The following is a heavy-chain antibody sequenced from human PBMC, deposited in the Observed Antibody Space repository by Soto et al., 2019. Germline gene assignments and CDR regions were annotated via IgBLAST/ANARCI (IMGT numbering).Heavy chain of an antibody. Sequence: SETLSLTCAVSGGSISSGGYSWSWIRQPPGKGLDWIGYIYHSGSTYYNPSLKSRVTISVDRSKNQFSLKLSSVTAADTAVYYCARGVTILGGVTNNWFDPGGQGTLVTFSS. CDR1: GGSISSGGYS. V-gene: IGHV4-30-2*01. CDR2: IYHSGST. CDR3: ARGVTILGGVTNNWFDP. J-gene: IGHJ5*02. D-gene: IGHD3-3*01.